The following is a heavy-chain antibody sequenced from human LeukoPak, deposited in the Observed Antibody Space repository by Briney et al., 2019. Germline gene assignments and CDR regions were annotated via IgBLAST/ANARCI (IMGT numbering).Heavy chain of an antibody. CDR2: INHSGST. Sequence: SETLSLTCAVYGGSFSGYYWSWIRQPPGKGLEWIGEINHSGSTNYNPSLKSRVTISVDTSKNQFSLKLSSVTAADTAVYYCARLRYSSGWNDAFDIWGQGTMVTVSS. CDR1: GGSFSGYY. CDR3: ARLRYSSGWNDAFDI. V-gene: IGHV4-34*01. J-gene: IGHJ3*02. D-gene: IGHD6-19*01.